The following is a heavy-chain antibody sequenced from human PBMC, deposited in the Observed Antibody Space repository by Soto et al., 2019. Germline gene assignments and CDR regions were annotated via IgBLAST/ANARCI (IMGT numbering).Heavy chain of an antibody. CDR3: ARSITIFGVVAFDY. V-gene: IGHV4-34*01. CDR1: GGSFSGYY. D-gene: IGHD3-3*01. CDR2: INHSGST. Sequence: QVQLQQWGAGLLKPSETLSLTCAVYGGSFSGYYWIWIRQPPGKGLEWIGEINHSGSTNYNPSLKSRVTISVDTSKNQFSLKLSSVTAADTAVYYCARSITIFGVVAFDYWGQGTLVTVSS. J-gene: IGHJ4*02.